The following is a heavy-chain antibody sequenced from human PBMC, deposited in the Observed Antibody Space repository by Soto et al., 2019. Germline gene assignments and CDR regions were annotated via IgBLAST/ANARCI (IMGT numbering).Heavy chain of an antibody. V-gene: IGHV3-30-3*01. D-gene: IGHD6-13*01. CDR2: IARDGIEK. CDR3: AREEMAAYFNN. Sequence: PWGSLRLSCAASGFTFTSYPIHWVRQAPGQGLEWVAIIARDGIEKHYADSVKGRFTISRDNSKNTLYLQMSSLRDEDTAVYYCAREEMAAYFNNWGLGTLVNVSS. J-gene: IGHJ4*01. CDR1: GFTFTSYP.